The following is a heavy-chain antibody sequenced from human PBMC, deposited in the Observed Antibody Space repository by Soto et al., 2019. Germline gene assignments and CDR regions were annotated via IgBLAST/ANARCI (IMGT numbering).Heavy chain of an antibody. J-gene: IGHJ4*02. V-gene: IGHV3-23*01. CDR1: GFTFSSYA. D-gene: IGHD3-3*01. CDR3: AKDSTNIYDFRIGYHAVVFDC. CDR2: ISGSGGST. Sequence: GGSLRLSCAASGFTFSSYAMSWVRQAPGKGLEWVSAISGSGGSTYYADSVKGRFTISRDNSKNTLYLQMNSLRAEDTAVYYCAKDSTNIYDFRIGYHAVVFDCWGQGTLVTVS.